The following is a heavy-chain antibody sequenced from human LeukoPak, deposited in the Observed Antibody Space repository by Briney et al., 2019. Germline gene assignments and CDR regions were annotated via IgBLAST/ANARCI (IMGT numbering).Heavy chain of an antibody. CDR2: ISYDGDNK. CDR1: GFSFSSYG. V-gene: IGHV3-30*18. D-gene: IGHD3-16*02. J-gene: IGHJ4*02. Sequence: GGSLRLSCAASGFSFSSYGMHWVRQAPGKGLEWVAVISYDGDNKYYADSVNGRFTISRDNSKNTLSLQMDSLRAEDTAVYYCAKDIRVWGSYRYPCLDYWGQGTLVTVSA. CDR3: AKDIRVWGSYRYPCLDY.